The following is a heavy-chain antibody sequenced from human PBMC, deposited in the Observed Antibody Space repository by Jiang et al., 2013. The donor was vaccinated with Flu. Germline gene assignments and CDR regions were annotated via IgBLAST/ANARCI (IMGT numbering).Heavy chain of an antibody. CDR1: EYTFTAYY. Sequence: EVKKPGASVKVSCKASEYTFTAYYIHCVRQAPGQGLEWMGWINPNTGGTNYAQKFQGRVTMTRDTSISTAYMELSGLTSDDTAVYYCARSTAMSMYYYYGMDVWGQGTTVTVSS. J-gene: IGHJ6*02. D-gene: IGHD5-18*01. CDR3: ARSTAMSMYYYYGMDV. CDR2: INPNTGGT. V-gene: IGHV1-2*02.